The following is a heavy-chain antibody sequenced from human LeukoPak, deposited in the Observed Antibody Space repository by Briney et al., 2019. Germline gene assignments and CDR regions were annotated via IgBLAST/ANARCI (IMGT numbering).Heavy chain of an antibody. V-gene: IGHV3-30*02. Sequence: GGSLRLSCAASGFTFSSYGMHWVRQAPGKGLEWVAYIQYDGSNEQYAHSVKGRFRISRDSSKNILYLQMNSLRAEDTAVYYCAKDRHYESNVLGYWGQGTLVTVSS. CDR1: GFTFSSYG. J-gene: IGHJ4*02. D-gene: IGHD3-22*01. CDR2: IQYDGSNE. CDR3: AKDRHYESNVLGY.